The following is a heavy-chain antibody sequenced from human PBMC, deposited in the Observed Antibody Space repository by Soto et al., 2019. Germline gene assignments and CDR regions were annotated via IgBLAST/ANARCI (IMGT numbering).Heavy chain of an antibody. CDR2: ISAYNGNT. V-gene: IGHV1-18*01. CDR1: GYTFTSYG. D-gene: IGHD3-10*01. CDR3: ARDIGGPPYYYGSGSYYPNYGMDV. J-gene: IGHJ6*02. Sequence: ASVKVSCKASGYTFTSYGISWVRQAPGQGLEWMGWISAYNGNTNYAQKLQGRVTMTTDTSTSTAYMELRSLRSDDTAVYYCARDIGGPPYYYGSGSYYPNYGMDVWGQGTTVTVSS.